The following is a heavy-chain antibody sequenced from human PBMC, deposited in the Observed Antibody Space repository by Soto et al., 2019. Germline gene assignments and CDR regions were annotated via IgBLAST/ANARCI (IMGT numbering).Heavy chain of an antibody. CDR2: LSHSGSS. CDR1: GGCFTGYH. J-gene: IGHJ4*02. Sequence: SETLSLTCAVYGGCFTGYHWSWIRQPPEKGLEWIGELSHSGSSKYNPSLKIRVTISVGTSQNLCSLKLSAVTAGHRADYYCSRGGAMDSSSWRRYYWGQRTLVTVSS. D-gene: IGHD6-13*01. V-gene: IGHV4-34*01. CDR3: SRGGAMDSSSWRRYY.